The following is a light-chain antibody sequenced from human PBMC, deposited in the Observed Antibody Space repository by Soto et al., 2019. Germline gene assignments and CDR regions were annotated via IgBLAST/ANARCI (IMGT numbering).Light chain of an antibody. Sequence: DIQMTQSPSTLSASVGDRVTITCRASQSISSWLAWYQQKPGKAPKLLIYDASSLESGVPSRFSGGGSGTXXXXXXSSLQPDDFATYYCQQYSTYYTFGQGTKLEIK. J-gene: IGKJ2*01. CDR1: QSISSW. CDR3: QQYSTYYT. CDR2: DAS. V-gene: IGKV1-5*01.